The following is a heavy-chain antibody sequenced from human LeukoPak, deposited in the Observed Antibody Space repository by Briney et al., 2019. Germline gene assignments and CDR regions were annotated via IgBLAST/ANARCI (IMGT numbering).Heavy chain of an antibody. V-gene: IGHV4-39*01. CDR2: IYYTGSS. CDR3: ARMSRLDY. J-gene: IGHJ4*02. Sequence: SETLSLTCTVSGGSISGSSYYWGWIRQPPGKGLEWIGSIYYTGSSSYNPSLKSRVTISVDTSKNQFSLRLTPVIAADTAVYYCARMSRLDYWGQGTLVTVSS. CDR1: GGSISGSSYY.